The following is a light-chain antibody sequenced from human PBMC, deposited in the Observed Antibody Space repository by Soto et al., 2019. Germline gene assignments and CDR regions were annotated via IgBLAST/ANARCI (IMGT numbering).Light chain of an antibody. CDR1: SSNIGATYH. Sequence: QSVLTQPPSVSGAPGQRVTMSCTGSSSNIGATYHVHWYQQLPGTAPKLLIYGNSNRPSGVPDRFSGSKSGTSASLAITGLQAEDEADYYCQSYDSSLSGSVFGGGTKLTVL. V-gene: IGLV1-40*01. CDR2: GNS. J-gene: IGLJ3*02. CDR3: QSYDSSLSGSV.